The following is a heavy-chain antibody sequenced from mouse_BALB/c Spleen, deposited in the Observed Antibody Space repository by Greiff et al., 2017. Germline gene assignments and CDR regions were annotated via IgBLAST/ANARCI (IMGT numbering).Heavy chain of an antibody. V-gene: IGHV1S81*02. J-gene: IGHJ2*01. CDR1: GYTFTSYW. Sequence: QVHVQQPGAELVKPGASVKLSCKASGYTFTSYWMHWVKQRPGQGLEWIGEINPSNGRTNYNEKFKSKATLTVDKSSSTAYMQLSSLTAEDSAVYYSARTDGDFDYWGQGTTLTVSS. CDR3: ARTDGDFDY. CDR2: INPSNGRT.